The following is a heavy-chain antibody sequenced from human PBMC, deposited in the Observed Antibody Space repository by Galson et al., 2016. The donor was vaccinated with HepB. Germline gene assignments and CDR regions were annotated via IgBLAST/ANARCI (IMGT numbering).Heavy chain of an antibody. CDR3: ARADYFRLGY. J-gene: IGHJ4*02. Sequence: SLRLSCAASGFTVSSNYMSWVRQAPGKGLEWVSVIGTAGDPYYPDSVKGRFTISRDNAKNSLYLEMNSLRDEDTAVYYCARADYFRLGYWGQGTLVTVSP. CDR1: GFTVSSNY. D-gene: IGHD3-9*01. CDR2: IGTAGDP. V-gene: IGHV3-53*01.